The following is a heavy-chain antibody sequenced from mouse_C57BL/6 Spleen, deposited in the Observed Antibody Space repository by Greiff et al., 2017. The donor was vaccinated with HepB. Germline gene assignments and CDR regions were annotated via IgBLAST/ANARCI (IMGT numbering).Heavy chain of an antibody. CDR1: GYTFTSYW. CDR3: AREGYYDYDPY. CDR2: IDPSDSYT. Sequence: QVQLQQPGAELVKPGASVKLSCKASGYTFTSYWMQWVKQRPGQGLEWIGEIDPSDSYTNYNQKFKGKATLTVDTSSSTAYMQLSSLTSEDSAVYYCAREGYYDYDPYWGQGTSVTVSS. J-gene: IGHJ4*01. V-gene: IGHV1-50*01. D-gene: IGHD2-4*01.